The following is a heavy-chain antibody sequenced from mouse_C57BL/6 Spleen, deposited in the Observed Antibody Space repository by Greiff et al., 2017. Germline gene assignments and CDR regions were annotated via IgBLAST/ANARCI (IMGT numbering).Heavy chain of an antibody. CDR3: ARQGDGNYVGYFDY. J-gene: IGHJ2*01. CDR1: GYTFTSYW. CDR2: IDPSDSYT. V-gene: IGHV1-69*01. D-gene: IGHD2-1*01. Sequence: VHVKQPGAELVMPGASVKLSCKASGYTFTSYWMHWVKQRPGQGLEWIGEIDPSDSYTNYNQKFKGKSTLTVDKSSSTAYMQLSSLTSEDSAVYYCARQGDGNYVGYFDYWGQGTSHSLL.